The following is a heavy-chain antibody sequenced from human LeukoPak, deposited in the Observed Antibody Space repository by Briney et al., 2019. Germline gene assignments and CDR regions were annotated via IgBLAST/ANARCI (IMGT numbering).Heavy chain of an antibody. CDR3: AKAGAGGWFYVHFDY. D-gene: IGHD6-19*01. CDR2: ISGSGGST. CDR1: GFTFSSYS. V-gene: IGHV3-23*01. J-gene: IGHJ4*02. Sequence: PGGSLRLSCAASGFTFSSYSMNWVRQAPGKGLEWVSAISGSGGSTYYADSVKGRFTISRDNSKNTLYLQMNSLRAEDTAVYYCAKAGAGGWFYVHFDYWGQGTLVTVSS.